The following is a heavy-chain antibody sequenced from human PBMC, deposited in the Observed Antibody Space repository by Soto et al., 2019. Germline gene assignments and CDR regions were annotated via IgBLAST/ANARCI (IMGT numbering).Heavy chain of an antibody. Sequence: GGSLRLSCTASGFTFGDYAMSWFRQAPGKELEWVGFIRSKAYGGTTEYAASVKGRFTISRDNSKKTLYLEMNNLRAEDTAVYYCARDRITVRQPVLGGSPLGPGAYWGQGTQVTVSS. V-gene: IGHV3-49*03. D-gene: IGHD3-16*01. CDR3: ARDRITVRQPVLGGSPLGPGAY. CDR2: IRSKAYGGTT. J-gene: IGHJ4*02. CDR1: GFTFGDYA.